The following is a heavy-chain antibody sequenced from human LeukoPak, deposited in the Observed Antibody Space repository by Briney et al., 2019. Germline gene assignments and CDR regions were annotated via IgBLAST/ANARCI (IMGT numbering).Heavy chain of an antibody. Sequence: GGSLRLSCAASGFTFNNYAMNWVRQAPGKGLEWVAVISYDGSNKYYADSVKGRFTISRDNSKNTLYLQMNSLRAEDTAVYYCAKARVATIFPNYWGQGTLVTVSS. CDR2: ISYDGSNK. D-gene: IGHD5-12*01. J-gene: IGHJ4*02. CDR3: AKARVATIFPNY. V-gene: IGHV3-30*18. CDR1: GFTFNNYA.